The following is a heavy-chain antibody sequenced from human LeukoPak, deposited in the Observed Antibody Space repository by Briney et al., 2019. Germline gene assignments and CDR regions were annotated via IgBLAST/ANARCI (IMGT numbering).Heavy chain of an antibody. CDR2: IYYSGNT. D-gene: IGHD3-3*01. J-gene: IGHJ4*02. V-gene: IGHV4-39*02. Sequence: SETLSLTCTVSGDSISTSNSYWGWIRQPPGKGLEWIGSIYYSGNTYYNASLKSRVTISVDTSKNQFSLKLTSVTAADTAVYYCARDRGGDFWSGYYTGRFDHWGQGTLVTVSS. CDR3: ARDRGGDFWSGYYTGRFDH. CDR1: GDSISTSNSY.